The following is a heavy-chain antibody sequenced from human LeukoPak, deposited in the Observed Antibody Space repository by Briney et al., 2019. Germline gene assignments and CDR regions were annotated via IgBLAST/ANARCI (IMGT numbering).Heavy chain of an antibody. Sequence: GGSLRLSCAASGFTFSSYAMSWVRQAPGKGLEWVSAISGSGGSTYYADSVKGRFTISRDNSKNTLYLQMNSLRAEDTAVYYCAKPVGLEAPTASRYFDLWGRGTQVTVSS. CDR2: ISGSGGST. CDR1: GFTFSSYA. V-gene: IGHV3-23*01. J-gene: IGHJ2*01. D-gene: IGHD2-2*01. CDR3: AKPVGLEAPTASRYFDL.